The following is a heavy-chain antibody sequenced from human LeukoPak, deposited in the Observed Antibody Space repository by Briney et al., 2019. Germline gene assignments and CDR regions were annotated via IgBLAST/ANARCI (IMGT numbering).Heavy chain of an antibody. CDR2: IRYDGSNK. CDR1: GFTFSSYG. CDR3: AKRSSSGAYYFDY. V-gene: IGHV3-30*02. J-gene: IGHJ4*02. Sequence: GGSLRLSCAASGFTFSSYGMHWVRQAPGKGLEWVAFIRYDGSNKYYADSVKGRFTISRDNSKNTLYVQMNSLRAEDTAVYYCAKRSSSGAYYFDYWGQGTLVTVSS. D-gene: IGHD6-19*01.